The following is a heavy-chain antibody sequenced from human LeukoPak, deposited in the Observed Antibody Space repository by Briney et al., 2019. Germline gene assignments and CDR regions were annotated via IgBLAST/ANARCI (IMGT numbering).Heavy chain of an antibody. CDR2: IYSGGST. Sequence: GGSLRLSCAASGFTVSSNYMSWVRQAPGKGLEWVSVIYSGGSTYYADSVKGRFTISRDNSKNTLYLQMNSLRAEDTAVYYCAKVQGSGSYGYYGMDVWGQGTTVTVSS. CDR1: GFTVSSNY. CDR3: AKVQGSGSYGYYGMDV. D-gene: IGHD3-10*01. J-gene: IGHJ6*02. V-gene: IGHV3-53*01.